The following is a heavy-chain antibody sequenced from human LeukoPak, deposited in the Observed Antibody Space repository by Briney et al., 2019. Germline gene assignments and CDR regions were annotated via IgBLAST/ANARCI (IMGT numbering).Heavy chain of an antibody. CDR2: IYDSGST. CDR1: GGSISSYY. Sequence: PSETLSLTCTVSGGSISSYYWSWIRQPPGKGLEWIGYIYDSGSTNYNPSLKSRVTLSVDTSKNQFSPKLSSVTAADTAVYYCARARHYYGSGSYYLDYYYGMDVWGQGTTVTVSS. CDR3: ARARHYYGSGSYYLDYYYGMDV. D-gene: IGHD3-10*01. V-gene: IGHV4-59*01. J-gene: IGHJ6*02.